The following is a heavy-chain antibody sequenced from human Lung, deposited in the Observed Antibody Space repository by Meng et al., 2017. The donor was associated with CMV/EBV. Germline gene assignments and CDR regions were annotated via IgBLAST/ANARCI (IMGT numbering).Heavy chain of an antibody. CDR1: GFTFSAFA. D-gene: IGHD5-12*01. J-gene: IGHJ4*02. CDR2: VSGSGDNR. V-gene: IGHV3-23*01. CDR3: AKDRNIVTTSFDS. Sequence: SCAASGFTFSAFAMSWVRQAPGKGLEWVSSVSGSGDNRYYADSVKGRFTMSRDNSKKTLYLEMNSLRAEDTALYYCAKDRNIVTTSFDSWGQGTAVTVSS.